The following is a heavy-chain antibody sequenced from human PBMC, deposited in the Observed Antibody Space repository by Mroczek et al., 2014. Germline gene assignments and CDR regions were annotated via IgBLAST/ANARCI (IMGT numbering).Heavy chain of an antibody. Sequence: VQLVESGGGLVQPEGSLRLSCAASGFTFSSYDMHWVRQATGKGLEWVSAIGTAGDTYYPGSVKGRFTISRGNAKNSLYLQMNSLRAGDTAVYYCARGVRGSGWYPADYFDYWGQGTLVTVSS. CDR3: ARGVRGSGWYPADYFDY. V-gene: IGHV3-13*04. CDR2: IGTAGDT. J-gene: IGHJ4*02. CDR1: GFTFSSYD. D-gene: IGHD6-19*01.